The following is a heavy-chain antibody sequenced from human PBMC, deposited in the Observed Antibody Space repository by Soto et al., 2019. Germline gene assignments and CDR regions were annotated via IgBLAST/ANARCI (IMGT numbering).Heavy chain of an antibody. CDR1: GGTFSSYT. V-gene: IGHV1-69*02. D-gene: IGHD6-13*01. J-gene: IGHJ4*02. CDR2: IIPILGIA. CDR3: AINIAAARYYFDY. Sequence: QVQLVQSGAEVKKPGSSVKVSCKASGGTFSSYTISWVRQAPGQGLEWMGRIIPILGIANYAQKFQGRVTITADKSTSTAYTELSSLRPEDTAVYYCAINIAAARYYFDYWGQGTLVTVSS.